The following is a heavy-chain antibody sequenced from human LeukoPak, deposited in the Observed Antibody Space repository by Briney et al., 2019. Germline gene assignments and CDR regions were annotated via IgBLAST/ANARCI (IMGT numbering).Heavy chain of an antibody. CDR1: GGSISGSNYY. Sequence: PSETLSLTCTVSGGSISGSNYYWGWIRQPPGKGLEWIGSIHYSGITYYKPSLRSRVTISVDTSKNQFSPKLSSVTAADTAVYYCARPPGFSTSFWDWGQGTLVTVSS. V-gene: IGHV4-39*01. CDR3: ARPPGFSTSFWD. J-gene: IGHJ4*02. CDR2: IHYSGIT. D-gene: IGHD2-2*01.